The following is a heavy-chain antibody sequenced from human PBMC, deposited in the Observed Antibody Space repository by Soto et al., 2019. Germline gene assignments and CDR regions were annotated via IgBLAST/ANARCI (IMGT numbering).Heavy chain of an antibody. CDR3: ARAGELPYYYYGMDV. V-gene: IGHV1-18*01. CDR1: GYTFTTSG. Sequence: QVQLVQSGGEVKKPGASVKVSCKASGYTFTTSGGSWVRQAPGQGLEWMGWVSGYNGNTKYEEKFQDRVTMTTDTSTSTAYLELRSLPTDDTAVYYCARAGELPYYYYGMDVWGQGPTVIVSS. CDR2: VSGYNGNT. D-gene: IGHD1-7*01. J-gene: IGHJ6*02.